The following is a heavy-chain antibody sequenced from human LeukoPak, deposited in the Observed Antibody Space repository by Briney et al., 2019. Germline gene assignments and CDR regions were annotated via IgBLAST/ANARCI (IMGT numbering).Heavy chain of an antibody. CDR2: IFYTGGT. CDR3: ARHGGTRVTLVEVYYFDY. D-gene: IGHD4-11*01. CDR1: GGSISSTSYY. V-gene: IGHV4-39*01. J-gene: IGHJ4*02. Sequence: SETLSLTCNISGGSISSTSYYWGWVRQPPEKGLEWIGSIFYTGGTYYSPSLKSRVTMSVDTSKNQFSLRLSSVTAADTAVYYCARHGGTRVTLVEVYYFDYWGQGTLVTVSS.